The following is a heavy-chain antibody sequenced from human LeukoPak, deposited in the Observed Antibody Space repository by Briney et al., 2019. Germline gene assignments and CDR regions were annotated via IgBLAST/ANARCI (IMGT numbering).Heavy chain of an antibody. Sequence: GASVKVSCKASGYTFTSYYMHWVRQAPGQGLEWMGIINPSGGSTSYAQKFQGRVTMTRDMSTSTVYMELSSLRSEDTAVYYCARRNWDTAMVDYWGRGTLVTVSS. CDR1: GYTFTSYY. CDR2: INPSGGST. D-gene: IGHD5-18*01. V-gene: IGHV1-46*01. CDR3: ARRNWDTAMVDY. J-gene: IGHJ4*02.